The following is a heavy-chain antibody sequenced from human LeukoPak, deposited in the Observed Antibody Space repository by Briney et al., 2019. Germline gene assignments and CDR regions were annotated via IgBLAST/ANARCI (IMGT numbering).Heavy chain of an antibody. V-gene: IGHV5-10-1*01. J-gene: IGHJ4*02. CDR1: GYSFSSYW. CDR2: IDPGDSFT. CDR3: ARDGGGVSSWVSH. D-gene: IGHD2-8*02. Sequence: GESLKISCNGSGYSFSSYWISWVRQMPRKGLEWMGRIDPGDSFTKYRPSLEGRVTISADKSLSTVYLQWSSLKASDTAIYYCARDGGGVSSWVSHWGQGTLVTVSS.